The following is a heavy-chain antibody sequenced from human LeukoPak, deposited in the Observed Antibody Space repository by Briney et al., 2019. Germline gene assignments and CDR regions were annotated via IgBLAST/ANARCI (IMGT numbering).Heavy chain of an antibody. CDR3: ARVPVVVVAATYYYYYGMDV. D-gene: IGHD2-15*01. V-gene: IGHV1-69*10. Sequence: GXXXILGIANYAQKFQGRVTITADKSTSTAYMELSSLRSEDTAVYYCARVPVVVVAATYYYYYGMDVWGQGTTVTVSS. J-gene: IGHJ6*02. CDR2: XXXILGIA.